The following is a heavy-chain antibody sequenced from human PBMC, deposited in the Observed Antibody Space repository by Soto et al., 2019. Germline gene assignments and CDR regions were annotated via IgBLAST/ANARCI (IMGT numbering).Heavy chain of an antibody. CDR2: IIPILGIA. D-gene: IGHD3-22*01. Sequence: QVQLVQSGAEVKKPGSSVKVSCKASGGTFSSYTISWVRQAPGQGLEWMGRIIPILGIANYAQKFQGRVTITADKSTSTAYMELSSPRSEDTAVYYCAREGAYYASSRWGQGTLVTVSS. V-gene: IGHV1-69*08. J-gene: IGHJ4*02. CDR3: AREGAYYASSR. CDR1: GGTFSSYT.